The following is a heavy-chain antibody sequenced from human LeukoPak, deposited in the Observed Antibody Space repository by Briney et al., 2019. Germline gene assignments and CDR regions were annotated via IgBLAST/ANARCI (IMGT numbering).Heavy chain of an antibody. Sequence: ASVKVSCKASGCTFTSYTISWVRQAPGQGLEWMGRIIPFLGIANYAQKFQGRVTITADKPTSTAYMDLSSLRSGDPAVCYCARGRDYSDYRNWFDPWGEGTLVTVSP. V-gene: IGHV1-69*02. D-gene: IGHD4-11*01. CDR2: IIPFLGIA. CDR1: GCTFTSYT. J-gene: IGHJ5*02. CDR3: ARGRDYSDYRNWFDP.